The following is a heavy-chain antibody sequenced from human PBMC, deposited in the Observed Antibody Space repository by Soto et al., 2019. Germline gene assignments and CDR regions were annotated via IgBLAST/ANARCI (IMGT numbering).Heavy chain of an antibody. CDR1: GGTFSSYA. D-gene: IGHD3-16*02. CDR2: IIPIFGTA. Sequence: SVKVSCKASGGTFSSYAISWVRQAPGQGLEWMGGIIPIFGTANYAQKFQGRVTITADESTSTAYMELSSLKSEDTAVYYCARVYDYVWGSYRSYYFDYWGQGTLVTVSS. V-gene: IGHV1-69*13. CDR3: ARVYDYVWGSYRSYYFDY. J-gene: IGHJ4*02.